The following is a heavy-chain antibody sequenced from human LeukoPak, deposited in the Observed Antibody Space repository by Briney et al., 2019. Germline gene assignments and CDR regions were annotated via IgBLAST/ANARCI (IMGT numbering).Heavy chain of an antibody. CDR1: GGSISSYY. J-gene: IGHJ6*02. V-gene: IGHV4-59*08. CDR2: IYYSGST. CDR3: ARLPVQTYYYYGMDV. Sequence: SETLSLTCTVSGGSISSYYWSRIRQPPGKGLEWIGYIYYSGSTNYNPSLKSRVTISVDTSKNQFSLKLSSVTAADTAVYYCARLPVQTYYYYGMDVWGQGTTVTVSS. D-gene: IGHD1-1*01.